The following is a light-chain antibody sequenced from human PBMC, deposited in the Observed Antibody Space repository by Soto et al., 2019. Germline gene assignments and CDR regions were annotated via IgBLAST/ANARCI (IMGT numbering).Light chain of an antibody. Sequence: QSVLSRPPSASGSPGQSVTMSCTGTSSDIGGYNYVSWYQQHPGKAPKLMIYEVSKRPSGVPDRFSGSKSGNTASLTVSGFQAEDEADYYCSSYAGSNNLYVFGTGTKVTVL. CDR1: SSDIGGYNY. CDR2: EVS. J-gene: IGLJ1*01. CDR3: SSYAGSNNLYV. V-gene: IGLV2-8*01.